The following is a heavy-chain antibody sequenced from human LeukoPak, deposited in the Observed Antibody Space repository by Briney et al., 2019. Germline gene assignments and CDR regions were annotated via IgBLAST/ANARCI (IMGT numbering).Heavy chain of an antibody. CDR1: GGSISSGGYY. J-gene: IGHJ6*03. CDR3: ARERGLLTRNYYYYMDV. D-gene: IGHD4/OR15-4a*01. Sequence: SETLSLTCTVSGGSISSGGYYWSWIRQPPGKGLEWIGYIYHSGSTYYNPSLKSRVTISVDRSKNQFSLKLSSVTAADTAVYYCARERGLLTRNYYYYMDVWGKGTTVTVSS. CDR2: IYHSGST. V-gene: IGHV4-30-2*01.